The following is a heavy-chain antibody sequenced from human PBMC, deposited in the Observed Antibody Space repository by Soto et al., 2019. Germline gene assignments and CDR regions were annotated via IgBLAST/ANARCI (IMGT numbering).Heavy chain of an antibody. CDR1: GFTFSSYW. Sequence: EVQLVESGGGLVQPGGSLRLSCAASGFTFSSYWMSWVRQAPGKGLEWVANIKQDGSEKYYVDSVKGRFTISRDNAKNSLYLQMNSLRAEDTAVYYCASPLLYYYDSSGYLHGSDYWGQGTLVTVSS. D-gene: IGHD3-22*01. CDR2: IKQDGSEK. J-gene: IGHJ4*02. CDR3: ASPLLYYYDSSGYLHGSDY. V-gene: IGHV3-7*01.